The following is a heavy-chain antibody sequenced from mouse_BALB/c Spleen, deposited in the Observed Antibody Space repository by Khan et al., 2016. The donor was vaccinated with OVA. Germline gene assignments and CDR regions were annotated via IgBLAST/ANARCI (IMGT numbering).Heavy chain of an antibody. CDR3: ARQPYYHYYIMDY. CDR2: VWSDGST. V-gene: IGHV2-6-1*01. D-gene: IGHD2-10*01. Sequence: QVQLKESGPALVAPSQSLSITCTISGFSLTNYGVHWVRQPPGKGLEWLVVVWSDGSTTYNSALKSRLSISKDNSKSQVSLKMNSLQTDDTAMYYCARQPYYHYYIMDYWGQGTSGTVSS. J-gene: IGHJ4*01. CDR1: GFSLTNYG.